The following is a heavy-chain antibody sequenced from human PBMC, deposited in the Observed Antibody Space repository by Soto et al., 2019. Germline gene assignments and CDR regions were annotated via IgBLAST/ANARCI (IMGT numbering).Heavy chain of an antibody. J-gene: IGHJ6*03. CDR1: GFTFSSYS. CDR3: AKDGVYCSSTSCYLLEDYYMDV. V-gene: IGHV3-21*04. D-gene: IGHD2-2*01. CDR2: ISSSSSYI. Sequence: GGSLRLSCAASGFTFSSYSMNWVRQAPGKGLEWVSSISSSSSYIYYADSVKGRFTISRDNAKNSLYLQMNSLRAEDTALYYCAKDGVYCSSTSCYLLEDYYMDVWGKGTTVTVSS.